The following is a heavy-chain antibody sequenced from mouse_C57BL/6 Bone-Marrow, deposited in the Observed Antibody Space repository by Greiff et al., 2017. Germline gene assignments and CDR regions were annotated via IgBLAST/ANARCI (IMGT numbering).Heavy chain of an antibody. Sequence: VQLQQPGAELVKPGASVQISCKASGYAFSSYWMHWVKQRPGKGLEWIGQIYPGDGDTNYTGKFKGKATLTADKSSSSAYMQLSSLNSEVSAVYFCARGIYYGSSFLDYWGQGTTLTVSS. CDR3: ARGIYYGSSFLDY. CDR2: IYPGDGDT. J-gene: IGHJ2*01. CDR1: GYAFSSYW. V-gene: IGHV1-80*01. D-gene: IGHD1-1*01.